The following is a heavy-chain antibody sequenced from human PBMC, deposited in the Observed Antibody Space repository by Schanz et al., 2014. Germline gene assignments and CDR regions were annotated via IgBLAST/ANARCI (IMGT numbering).Heavy chain of an antibody. Sequence: QVQLQESGPGLVKPSQTLSLTCSVSGGSISSGSYYWNWIRQPAGKGLEWIGRVYTSGSTNYNPSLKSRVTISLDTSKNQFSLKRSSVTAADTAVYYCAREPLSGYNWFDPWGQGSLVTVSS. CDR1: GGSISSGSYY. J-gene: IGHJ5*02. D-gene: IGHD6-25*01. V-gene: IGHV4-61*02. CDR2: VYTSGST. CDR3: AREPLSGYNWFDP.